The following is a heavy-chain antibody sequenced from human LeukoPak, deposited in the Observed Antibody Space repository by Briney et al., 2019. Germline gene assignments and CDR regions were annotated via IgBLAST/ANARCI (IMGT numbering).Heavy chain of an antibody. CDR2: FYYSGST. CDR3: ARVNLQTYSSGWWLGGQLGY. D-gene: IGHD6-19*01. Sequence: PSETLSLTCTVSGDSMSSSSYYWGWIRQPPGKGLEWIGRFYYSGSTYYTPSPKSRVTISVDTSKNQFSLRLNSVTAADTAVYYCARVNLQTYSSGWWLGGQLGYWGQGTLVTVSS. J-gene: IGHJ4*02. CDR1: GDSMSSSSYY. V-gene: IGHV4-39*07.